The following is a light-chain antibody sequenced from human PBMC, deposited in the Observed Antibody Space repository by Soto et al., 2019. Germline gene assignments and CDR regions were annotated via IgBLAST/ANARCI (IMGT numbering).Light chain of an antibody. J-gene: IGKJ4*01. CDR3: QQYYHKPPLT. V-gene: IGKV4-1*01. CDR1: QSVLYSSNNKNY. Sequence: DIVMTQSPDSLAVSLGERATINCKSSQSVLYSSNNKNYVAWYQQKPGQPPKLLIYWASTRESGVPDRFSGSGSGTDFTLTITSLQAEDVAVYYCQQYYHKPPLTFGGGTRVEI. CDR2: WAS.